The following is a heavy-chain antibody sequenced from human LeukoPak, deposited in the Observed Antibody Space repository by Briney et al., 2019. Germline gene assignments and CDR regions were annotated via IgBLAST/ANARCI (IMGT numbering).Heavy chain of an antibody. D-gene: IGHD6-13*01. CDR2: IYHSGST. Sequence: SETLSLTCTVSGYSISSGYYWGWIRQPPGKGLEWIGSIYHSGSTYYNPSLKSRVTISVDTSKNQFSLKLSSVTAADTAVYCCARVSSWYGPYDYWGQGTLVTVFS. CDR1: GYSISSGYY. V-gene: IGHV4-38-2*02. CDR3: ARVSSWYGPYDY. J-gene: IGHJ4*02.